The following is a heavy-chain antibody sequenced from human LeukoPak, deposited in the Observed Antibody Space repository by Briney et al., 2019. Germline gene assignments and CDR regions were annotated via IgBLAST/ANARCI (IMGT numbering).Heavy chain of an antibody. Sequence: PSETLSLTCTVSGVSISRYYWSWIRQSPGKGLDYIGYIYYSGSTNYNPSLKSRVTISADTSKNQFSLKLRSVTAADTAVYYCARSLAYYNYYMDVWGRGIAVTISS. CDR3: ARSLAYYNYYMDV. V-gene: IGHV4-59*01. J-gene: IGHJ6*03. CDR2: IYYSGST. CDR1: GVSISRYY.